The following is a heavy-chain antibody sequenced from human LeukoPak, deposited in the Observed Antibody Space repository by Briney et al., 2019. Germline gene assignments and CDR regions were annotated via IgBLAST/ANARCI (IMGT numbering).Heavy chain of an antibody. CDR1: GDSVFSRAAS. J-gene: IGHJ3*02. Sequence: SQTLSLTCAISGDSVFSRAASWNWIRQSPSRGLGWLGRTYYRSKWYSEYAGSVRGRITIDADTSKNQVFLQLHSVTPEDKAVYYCARDAGNHVLQAFDIWGHGTMVTVSS. CDR2: TYYRSKWYS. D-gene: IGHD2-8*01. V-gene: IGHV6-1*01. CDR3: ARDAGNHVLQAFDI.